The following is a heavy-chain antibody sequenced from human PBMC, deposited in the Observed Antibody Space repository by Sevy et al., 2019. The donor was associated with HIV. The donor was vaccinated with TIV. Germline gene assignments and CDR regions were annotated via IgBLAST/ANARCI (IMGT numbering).Heavy chain of an antibody. D-gene: IGHD1-26*01. J-gene: IGHJ4*02. V-gene: IGHV3-21*06. Sequence: GGSLRLCCAASGFTFINYNMNWVRQAPGKGLEWVSSISGSSNYIYYAESMKGRFIISRDNVKDTLFLQMNSLRGDDTAVYYCARGPPDGSYDYFDHWGQGTLVTVSS. CDR1: GFTFINYN. CDR2: ISGSSNYI. CDR3: ARGPPDGSYDYFDH.